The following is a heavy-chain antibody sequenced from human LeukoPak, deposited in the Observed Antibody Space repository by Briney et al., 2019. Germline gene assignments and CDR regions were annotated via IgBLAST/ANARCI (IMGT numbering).Heavy chain of an antibody. J-gene: IGHJ5*02. CDR2: INHSGST. V-gene: IGHV4-34*01. D-gene: IGHD3-16*02. CDR3: ARGVRYDYVWGSYRRNWFDP. Sequence: SETLSLTCAVYGGSFSGYYWSWIRQPPGKGLEWIGEINHSGSTNYNPSLKSRVTISVDTSENQFSLKLSSVTAADTAVYYCARGVRYDYVWGSYRRNWFDPWGQGTLVTVSS. CDR1: GGSFSGYY.